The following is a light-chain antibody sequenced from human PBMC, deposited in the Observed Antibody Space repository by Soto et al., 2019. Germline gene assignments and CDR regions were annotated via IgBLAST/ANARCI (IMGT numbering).Light chain of an antibody. V-gene: IGKV3-20*01. CDR1: QSVRSSY. Sequence: EIGLKKSPDTLSLSPGESATLSCRASQSVRSSYLAWYQQTPGQAPRLLIYAASSRATGIPDRFSGSGSGTDFSLTISSLEAEDFAVYYCQQYGSSPRTFGQGTKVDIK. J-gene: IGKJ1*01. CDR2: AAS. CDR3: QQYGSSPRT.